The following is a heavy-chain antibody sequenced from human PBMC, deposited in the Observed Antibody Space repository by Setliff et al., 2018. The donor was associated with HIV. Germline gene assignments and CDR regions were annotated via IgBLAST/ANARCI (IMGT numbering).Heavy chain of an antibody. CDR2: ISESG. J-gene: IGHJ4*02. Sequence: GGSLRLSCAASGFAFSSQARSWVRQAPGKGLDWVSVISESGYSADSVKGRFTISRDNSKNTLYLQMKSLRAEDTAVYYCAKLSHSHDSNGFTVDYWGRGTLVTVSS. CDR3: AKLSHSHDSNGFTVDY. D-gene: IGHD3-22*01. CDR1: GFAFSSQA. V-gene: IGHV3-23*01.